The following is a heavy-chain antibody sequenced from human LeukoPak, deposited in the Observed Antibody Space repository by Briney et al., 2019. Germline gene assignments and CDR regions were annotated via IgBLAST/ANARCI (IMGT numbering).Heavy chain of an antibody. CDR1: GYTFTSYD. J-gene: IGHJ4*02. V-gene: IGHV1-2*02. CDR3: ARDYYDSSGYYPFDY. Sequence: ASVKVSCKASGYTFTSYDINWVRQATGQGLEWMGWINPNSGGTNYAQKFQGRVTMTRDTSISTAYMELSRLRSDDTAVYYCARDYYDSSGYYPFDYWDQGTLVTVSS. CDR2: INPNSGGT. D-gene: IGHD3-22*01.